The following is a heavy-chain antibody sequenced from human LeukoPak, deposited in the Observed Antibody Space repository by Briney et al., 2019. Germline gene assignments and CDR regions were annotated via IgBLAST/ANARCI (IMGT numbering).Heavy chain of an antibody. CDR3: AKEWGVDYGLRY. V-gene: IGHV3-53*01. CDR1: GFTVSSNY. CDR2: IYSGDST. D-gene: IGHD4-17*01. Sequence: QTGGSLRLSCAASGFTVSSNYMSWVRQAPGKGLEWVSVIYSGDSTYYADSVKGRFTISRDNSKNALYLQMNSLRADDTAVYYCAKEWGVDYGLRYWGQGTLVTVSS. J-gene: IGHJ4*02.